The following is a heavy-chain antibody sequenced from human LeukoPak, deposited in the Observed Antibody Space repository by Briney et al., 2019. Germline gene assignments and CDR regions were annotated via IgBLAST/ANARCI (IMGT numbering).Heavy chain of an antibody. CDR3: ARGVQLERHMDH. CDR2: IIPIFGTA. J-gene: IGHJ4*02. CDR1: GGTFSSYA. Sequence: ASVKVSCKASGGTFSSYAISWVRQAPGQGLEWMGGIIPIFGTANYAQKFQGRVTITADESTSTAYMELSSLRSEDTAVYYCARGVQLERHMDHWGQGTLVTVSS. D-gene: IGHD1-1*01. V-gene: IGHV1-69*13.